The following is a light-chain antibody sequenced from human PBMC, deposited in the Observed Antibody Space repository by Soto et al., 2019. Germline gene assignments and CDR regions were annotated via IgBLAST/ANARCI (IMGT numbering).Light chain of an antibody. CDR2: EVS. Sequence: QSALTQPASVSGSPGQSITFSCTGTSSDVGSSNLVSWYQQHPGKAPKLLIYEVSKRPSGVSNRFSGSKSGNTASLTISGLQAEDEADYYCCSYAGSSTHVFGTGIKVTVL. CDR3: CSYAGSSTHV. J-gene: IGLJ1*01. CDR1: SSDVGSSNL. V-gene: IGLV2-23*02.